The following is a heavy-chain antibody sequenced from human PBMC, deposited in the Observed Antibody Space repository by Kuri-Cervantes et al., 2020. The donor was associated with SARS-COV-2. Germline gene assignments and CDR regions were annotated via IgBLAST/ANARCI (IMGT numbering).Heavy chain of an antibody. CDR3: ARGGHYCSSTSCYMPGDY. CDR1: GGTFSSYA. J-gene: IGHJ4*02. CDR2: IIPILGTA. V-gene: IGHV1-69*04. Sequence: SVKVSCKASGGTFSSYAISWVRQAPGQGLEWMGRIIPILGTANYAQKFQGRVTITADKSTSTAYMELSSLRAENMAVYYCARGGHYCSSTSCYMPGDYWGQGTLVTVSS. D-gene: IGHD2-2*02.